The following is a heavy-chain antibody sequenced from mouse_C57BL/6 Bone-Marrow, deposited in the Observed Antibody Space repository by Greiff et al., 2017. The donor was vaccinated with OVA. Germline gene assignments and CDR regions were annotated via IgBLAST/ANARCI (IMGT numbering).Heavy chain of an antibody. CDR2: IWSGGST. Sequence: VQLQESGPGLVQPSQSLSITCTVSGFSLTSYGVHWVRQSPGKGLEWLGVIWSGGSTDYNAAFISRLSISKDNSKSQVFFKMNSLQADDTAIYYCAISAHSWFAYWGQGTLVTVSA. CDR1: GFSLTSYG. J-gene: IGHJ3*01. CDR3: AISAHSWFAY. V-gene: IGHV2-2*01. D-gene: IGHD6-1*01.